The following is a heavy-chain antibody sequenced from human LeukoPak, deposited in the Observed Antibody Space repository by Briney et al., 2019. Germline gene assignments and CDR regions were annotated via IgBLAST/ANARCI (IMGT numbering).Heavy chain of an antibody. V-gene: IGHV4-59*01. J-gene: IGHJ4*02. CDR2: IYYSGST. CDR1: GGSISSYY. Sequence: PSETLSLTCTVSGGSISSYYWSWIRQPPGKGLEWIGYIYYSGSTNYNPSLKSRVTISVDTSKNQFSLKLSSVTAADTAVYYCARVKNYVWGSYRFDYWGQGTLDTVSS. D-gene: IGHD3-16*02. CDR3: ARVKNYVWGSYRFDY.